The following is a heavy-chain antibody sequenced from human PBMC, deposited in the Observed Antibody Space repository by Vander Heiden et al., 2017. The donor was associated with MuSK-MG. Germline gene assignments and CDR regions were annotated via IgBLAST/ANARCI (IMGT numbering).Heavy chain of an antibody. V-gene: IGHV1-69*01. CDR3: ARGGSVGDQDQGYCSGGSCYLDIFDY. Sequence: QVQLVQSGAEVKKPGSSVKASCKASGGTFSSYAIRWDRQRPGQGLEWMGGIIPIFGTANYAQKFQGRVTITADESTSTAYMKLSSLRSEDTAVYYCARGGSVGDQDQGYCSGGSCYLDIFDYWGQGTLVTVSS. CDR2: IIPIFGTA. D-gene: IGHD2-15*01. CDR1: GGTFSSYA. J-gene: IGHJ4*02.